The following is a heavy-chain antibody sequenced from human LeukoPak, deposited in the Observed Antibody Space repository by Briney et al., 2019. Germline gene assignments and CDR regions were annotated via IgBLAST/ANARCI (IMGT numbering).Heavy chain of an antibody. Sequence: SQTLSLTCTVSGGSISSADYYWTWIRQPPGKGLEWIGNIYYSGSIYYNPSLKSRITILVDRSKNQFSLKLSSVTAADTAVYYCARHMYYYDSSGYSLDYWGQGTLVTVSS. CDR1: GGSISSADYY. CDR3: ARHMYYYDSSGYSLDY. V-gene: IGHV4-30-4*08. CDR2: IYYSGSI. D-gene: IGHD3-22*01. J-gene: IGHJ4*02.